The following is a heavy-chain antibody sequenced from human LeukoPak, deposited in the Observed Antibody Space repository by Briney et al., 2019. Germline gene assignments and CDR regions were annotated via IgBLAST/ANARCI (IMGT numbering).Heavy chain of an antibody. V-gene: IGHV4-30-2*01. D-gene: IGHD1-7*01. CDR2: IYHSGST. CDR1: GGSISSGGYY. Sequence: SETLSLTCTVSGGSISSGGYYWSWIRQPPGKGLEWIGYIYHSGSTYYNPSLKSRVTISVDRSKNQFSLKLSSVTAADTAVYYCARTGTWYWYFDLWGRGTLVTVSS. CDR3: ARTGTWYWYFDL. J-gene: IGHJ2*01.